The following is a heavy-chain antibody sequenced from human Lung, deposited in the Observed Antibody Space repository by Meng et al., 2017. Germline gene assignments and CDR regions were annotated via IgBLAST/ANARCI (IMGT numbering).Heavy chain of an antibody. CDR3: ARGPTTMAHDFDY. CDR2: INHSEST. Sequence: QVQLPQWGGGLLEPSETLSLTCCVSGGSFSDYYWSWIRQPPGKGLEWIGEINHSESTNYNPSLESRATISVDTSQNNLSLKLSSVTAADSAVYYCARGPTTMAHDFDYWGQGTLVTVSS. V-gene: IGHV4-34*01. CDR1: GGSFSDYY. J-gene: IGHJ4*02. D-gene: IGHD4-11*01.